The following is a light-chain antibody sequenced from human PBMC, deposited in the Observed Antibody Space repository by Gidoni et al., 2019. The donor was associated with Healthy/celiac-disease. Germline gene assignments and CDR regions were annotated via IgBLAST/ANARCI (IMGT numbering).Light chain of an antibody. V-gene: IGLV3-25*03. Sequence: SYELTQQLSVSVSPGQTARITCSGDALPKQYAYWYQQKPGQAPVLVIYKDSERPSGIPERFSGSSSGTTVTLTISGVQAEDEADYYCQSADSSGTYPVVFGGGTKLTVL. CDR1: ALPKQY. CDR3: QSADSSGTYPVV. CDR2: KDS. J-gene: IGLJ2*01.